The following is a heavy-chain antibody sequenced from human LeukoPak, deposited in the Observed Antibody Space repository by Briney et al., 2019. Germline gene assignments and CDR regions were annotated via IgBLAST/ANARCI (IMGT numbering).Heavy chain of an antibody. CDR3: ARETFYYDSSGWVKNYFDY. V-gene: IGHV4-30-4*01. D-gene: IGHD3-22*01. CDR2: IYYSGST. CDR1: GGSISSGDYY. J-gene: IGHJ4*02. Sequence: PSETLSLTCTVSGGSISSGDYYWSWIRQPPGKGLEWIGYIYYSGSTYYNPSLKSRVTISVDTSKNQFSLKLSSVTAADTAVYYCARETFYYDSSGWVKNYFDYWGQGTLVTVSS.